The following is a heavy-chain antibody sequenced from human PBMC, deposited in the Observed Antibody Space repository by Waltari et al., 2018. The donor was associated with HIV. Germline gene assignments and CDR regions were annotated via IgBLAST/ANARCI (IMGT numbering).Heavy chain of an antibody. CDR2: MSSSSTTI. CDR1: GFTFSSYA. Sequence: EVQLVESGGGLVQPGGSLRLSCAASGFTFSSYAMNWVRQAPGKGLEWVSYMSSSSTTINYAASVKGRFTISRDNAKNLLYLQMSSLRAEDTAVYFCARERFGSSYFGYWGQGTLVTVSS. J-gene: IGHJ4*02. D-gene: IGHD6-6*01. V-gene: IGHV3-48*04. CDR3: ARERFGSSYFGY.